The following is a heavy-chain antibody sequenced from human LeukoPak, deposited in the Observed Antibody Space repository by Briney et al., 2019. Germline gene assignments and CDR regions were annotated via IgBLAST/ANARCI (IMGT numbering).Heavy chain of an antibody. CDR1: RFTFSSYA. D-gene: IGHD5-24*01. CDR3: ARAPRGRDGYNPYYFDY. CDR2: ISGSGGST. V-gene: IGHV3-23*01. J-gene: IGHJ4*02. Sequence: GGSLRLSCAASRFTFSSYAMSWVRQAPGKGLEWVSAISGSGGSTYYADPVKGRFTISRDNSKNTLYLQMNSLRAEDTAVYYCARAPRGRDGYNPYYFDYWGQGTLVTFSS.